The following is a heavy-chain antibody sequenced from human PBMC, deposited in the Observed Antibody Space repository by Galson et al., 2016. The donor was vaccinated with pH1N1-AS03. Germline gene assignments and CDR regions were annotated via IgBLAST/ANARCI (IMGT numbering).Heavy chain of an antibody. Sequence: SVKVSCKAPGGSFSSYPINWVRQAPGQGLECIGRIIPLLGMTNYAQKFQGRVTITADTSTSTAYVELSSLRPEDTAVYYCAKWASGYSSGWYYFDYWGQGTLVTVSS. CDR3: AKWASGYSSGWYYFDY. D-gene: IGHD6-19*01. V-gene: IGHV1-69*02. CDR2: IIPLLGMT. J-gene: IGHJ4*02. CDR1: GGSFSSYP.